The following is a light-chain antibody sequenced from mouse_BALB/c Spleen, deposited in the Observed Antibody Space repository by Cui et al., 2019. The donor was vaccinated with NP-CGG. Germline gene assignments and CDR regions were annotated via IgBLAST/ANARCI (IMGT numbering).Light chain of an antibody. V-gene: IGLV2*01. CDR3: PLWYSTHWV. CDR1: TGAVTTSNY. J-gene: IGLJ1*01. CDR2: VTS. Sequence: QAVVTQESAITTAPGGTDILTCRSSTGAVTTSNYAKWVHAKPDLLFSGLIGVTSNRAPGVPVTFSDSLIGDRAALTITGAQTEDDAIYFCPLWYSTHWVFGGGTKLTVL.